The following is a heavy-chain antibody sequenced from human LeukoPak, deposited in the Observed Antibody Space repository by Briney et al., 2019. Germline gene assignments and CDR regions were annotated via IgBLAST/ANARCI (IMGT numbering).Heavy chain of an antibody. Sequence: SETLSLTCAVYGGSFSGYYWSWIRQPPGKGLEWIGEINHSGSTNYNPSLKSRVTISVDTSKNRFSLKLSSVTAADTAVYYCARVLGTTENWFDPWGQGTLVTVSS. CDR1: GGSFSGYY. D-gene: IGHD3-16*01. CDR3: ARVLGTTENWFDP. J-gene: IGHJ5*02. CDR2: INHSGST. V-gene: IGHV4-34*01.